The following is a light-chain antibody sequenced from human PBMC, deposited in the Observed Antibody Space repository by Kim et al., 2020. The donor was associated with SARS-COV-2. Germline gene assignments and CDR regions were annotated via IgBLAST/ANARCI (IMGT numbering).Light chain of an antibody. CDR3: QQRSGWPPILT. Sequence: EIVLTQSPATLSLSPGERATLSCRASQSVGPYLAWYQQTRGQAPRLLLYGASNRATGIPARFTGSGSGTDFTLTISSLEPEDFAIYYCQQRSGWPPILTFGPGTKVDIK. J-gene: IGKJ3*01. CDR1: QSVGPY. V-gene: IGKV3-11*01. CDR2: GAS.